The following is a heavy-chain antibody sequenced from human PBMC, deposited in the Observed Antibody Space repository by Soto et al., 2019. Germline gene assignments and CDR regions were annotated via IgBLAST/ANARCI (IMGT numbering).Heavy chain of an antibody. CDR1: GGSISGGGGYY. CDR2: IYYSGST. Sequence: QVHLQESGPGLVKASQTLSLTCTVSGGSISGGGGYYWSWIRQHPGKGLEWIGYIYYSGSTYYNPSHKSRDTISVETSENQCSLKLSSVTAADTAVYYCARRASSGRDPFYFDYWGQGTLVAVSS. J-gene: IGHJ4*02. D-gene: IGHD6-6*01. CDR3: ARRASSGRDPFYFDY. V-gene: IGHV4-31*03.